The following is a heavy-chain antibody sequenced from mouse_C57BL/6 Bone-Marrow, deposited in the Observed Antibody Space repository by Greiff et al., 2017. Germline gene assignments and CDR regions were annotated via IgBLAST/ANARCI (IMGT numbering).Heavy chain of an antibody. CDR2: MNPSSGYT. D-gene: IGHD3-3*01. CDR1: GYTFTSYW. CDR3: ARGGTPMDY. Sequence: VQLQQSGAELAKPGDSVTLSCKASGYTFTSYWMHWVNQMPGQGLEWLGYMNPSSGYTKYNQKFKDKATLTADKSSSTAYMQLSSLTYEDSAVYDCARGGTPMDYWGQGTSVTVSS. V-gene: IGHV1-7*01. J-gene: IGHJ4*01.